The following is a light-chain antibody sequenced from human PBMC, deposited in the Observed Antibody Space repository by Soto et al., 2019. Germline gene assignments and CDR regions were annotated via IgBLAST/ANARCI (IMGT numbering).Light chain of an antibody. Sequence: EIVLTQSPGTLSLSPGERATLSCRASQSISNNYLAWYQQRPGQAPRLLIYGVSSRATGIADRFSGSGSGTDFTLTISRLEPGDFAMYSCQQATAFGQGTRVEI. CDR1: QSISNNY. J-gene: IGKJ1*01. CDR2: GVS. CDR3: QQATA. V-gene: IGKV3-20*01.